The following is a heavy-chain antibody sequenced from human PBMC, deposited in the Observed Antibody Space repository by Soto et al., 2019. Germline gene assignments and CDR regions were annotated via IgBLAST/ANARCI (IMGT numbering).Heavy chain of an antibody. CDR2: INPNSGGT. J-gene: IGHJ5*02. CDR1: GYTFTGYY. Sequence: ASVKVSCKASGYTFTGYYMHWVRQAPGQGLEWMGWINPNSGGTNYAQKFQGWVTMTRDTSISTAYMELSRLRSDDTAVYYCAGSCFGIADDGTLGSDWFDPWGQGTLVTVSS. D-gene: IGHD6-13*01. CDR3: AGSCFGIADDGTLGSDWFDP. V-gene: IGHV1-2*04.